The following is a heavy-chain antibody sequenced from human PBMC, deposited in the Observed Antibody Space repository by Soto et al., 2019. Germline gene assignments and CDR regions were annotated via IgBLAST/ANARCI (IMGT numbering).Heavy chain of an antibody. CDR1: GGSVSSGSYY. D-gene: IGHD6-6*01. CDR2: IYYSGST. CDR3: AREYSSSSSFDY. J-gene: IGHJ4*02. Sequence: SETLSLTCTVSGGSVSSGSYYWSWIRQPPGKGLEWIGYIYYSGSTNYHPSLKSRVTISVDTSKNQFSLKLSSVTAADTAVYYCAREYSSSSSFDYWGQGTLVTVSS. V-gene: IGHV4-61*01.